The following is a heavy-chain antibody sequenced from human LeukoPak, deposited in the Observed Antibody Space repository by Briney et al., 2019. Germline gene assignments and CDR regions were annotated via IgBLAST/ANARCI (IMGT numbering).Heavy chain of an antibody. CDR2: IIPIFGTA. D-gene: IGHD6-13*01. J-gene: IGHJ4*02. V-gene: IGHV1-69*05. Sequence: SVKVSCKASGGTFSSYAISWVRQAPGQGLEWMGGIIPIFGTANYAQKFQGRVTMTRDTSTSTVHMELSSLRSEDTAVYYCARDLGDRQQLAKTFFDYWGQGTLVTVSS. CDR3: ARDLGDRQQLAKTFFDY. CDR1: GGTFSSYA.